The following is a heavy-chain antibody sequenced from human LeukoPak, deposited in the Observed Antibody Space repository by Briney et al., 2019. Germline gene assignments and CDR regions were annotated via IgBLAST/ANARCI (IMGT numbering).Heavy chain of an antibody. Sequence: ASAKVSCKASGYTFTSYYMHWVRQAPGQGLEWMGRINPNNGGTNYAQKFQGRVTMTRDMSMSTAYMELSRLRSDDTAVYYCAGEDNSSGYRPFDIWGQGTMVTVPS. J-gene: IGHJ3*02. D-gene: IGHD3-22*01. CDR2: INPNNGGT. CDR3: AGEDNSSGYRPFDI. CDR1: GYTFTSYY. V-gene: IGHV1-2*06.